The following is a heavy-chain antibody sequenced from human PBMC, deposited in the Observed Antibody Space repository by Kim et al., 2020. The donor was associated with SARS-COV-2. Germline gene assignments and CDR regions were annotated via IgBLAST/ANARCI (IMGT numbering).Heavy chain of an antibody. V-gene: IGHV5-51*01. CDR1: GYSFTSYW. CDR3: ARLGRCSSTSCYKDYYGMDV. D-gene: IGHD2-2*02. Sequence: GESLKISCKGSGYSFTSYWIGWVRQMPGKGLEWMGIIYPGDSDTRYSPSFQGQVTISADKSISTAYLQWSSLKASDTAMYYCARLGRCSSTSCYKDYYGMDVWGQGTTVTVSS. J-gene: IGHJ6*02. CDR2: IYPGDSDT.